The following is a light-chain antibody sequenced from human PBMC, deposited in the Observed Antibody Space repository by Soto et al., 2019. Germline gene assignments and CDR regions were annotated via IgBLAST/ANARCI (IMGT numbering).Light chain of an antibody. CDR1: QSISSK. V-gene: IGKV3D-15*01. Sequence: EIVMTQSPANLSVSPGERATLSCRASQSISSKLAWYHHKPGQAPRLLIYGASTRATGIPARFSGSGSGTEFTLTISSLQSEDFAVYYCQQYDKWPLTFGGGTKVEIK. J-gene: IGKJ4*01. CDR2: GAS. CDR3: QQYDKWPLT.